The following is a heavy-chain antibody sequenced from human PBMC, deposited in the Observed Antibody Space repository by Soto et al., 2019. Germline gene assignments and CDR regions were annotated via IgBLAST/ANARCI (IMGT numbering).Heavy chain of an antibody. V-gene: IGHV1-18*01. D-gene: IGHD2-2*01. CDR3: ARVARGGVVPAAIYYYYYYGMDV. J-gene: IGHJ6*02. CDR2: ISAYNGNT. CDR1: GYTFTSYG. Sequence: QVQLVQSGAEVKKPGASVKVSCKASGYTFTSYGISWVRQAPGQGLEWMGWISAYNGNTNYAQKLQGRVTMTTDTYTSTAYMELRRLRSDDTAVYYCARVARGGVVPAAIYYYYYYGMDVWGQGTTVTVSS.